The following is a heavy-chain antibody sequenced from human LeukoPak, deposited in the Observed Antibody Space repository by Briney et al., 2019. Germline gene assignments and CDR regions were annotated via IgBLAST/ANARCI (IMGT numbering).Heavy chain of an antibody. D-gene: IGHD3-10*01. CDR1: GFTFSRST. Sequence: GGSLRLSCAVSGFTFSRSTMTWVRQAPGKGLEWVAKQKEDGSGEYYVDSVKGRFTISRDNAKNSLYLQMNSLRAEDTAVYYCATGGAPRGYFQHWGQGTLVTVSS. CDR2: QKEDGSGE. J-gene: IGHJ1*01. CDR3: ATGGAPRGYFQH. V-gene: IGHV3-7*05.